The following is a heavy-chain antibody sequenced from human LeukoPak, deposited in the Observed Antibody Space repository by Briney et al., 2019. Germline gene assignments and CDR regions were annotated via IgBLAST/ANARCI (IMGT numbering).Heavy chain of an antibody. CDR1: GYSISNGHY. J-gene: IGHJ5*02. V-gene: IGHV4-38-2*02. CDR2: IYYSGST. Sequence: SETLSLTCTVSGYSISNGHYWGWIRQPPGKGLEWIGSIYYSGSTYYNPSLKSRVTISVDTSKNQFSLKLSSVTAADTAVYYCARVRNYDILTGYYSNNWFDPWGQGTLVTVSS. CDR3: ARVRNYDILTGYYSNNWFDP. D-gene: IGHD3-9*01.